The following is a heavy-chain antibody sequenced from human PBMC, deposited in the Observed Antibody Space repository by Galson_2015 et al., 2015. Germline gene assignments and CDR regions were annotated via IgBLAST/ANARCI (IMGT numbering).Heavy chain of an antibody. D-gene: IGHD3-3*01. CDR2: ISSSSSTI. CDR3: ARANDFWSGYRRLYYSGMDV. CDR1: GFTFSSYS. J-gene: IGHJ6*02. V-gene: IGHV3-48*02. Sequence: SLRLSCAASGFTFSSYSMNWVRQAPGKGLEWVSYISSSSSTIYYADSVKGRFTISRDNAKNSLYLQMNSLRDEDTAVYYCARANDFWSGYRRLYYSGMDVWGQGTTVTVSS.